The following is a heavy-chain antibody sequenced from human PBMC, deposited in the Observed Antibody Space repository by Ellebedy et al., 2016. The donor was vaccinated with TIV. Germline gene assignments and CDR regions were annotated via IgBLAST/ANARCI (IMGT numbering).Heavy chain of an antibody. J-gene: IGHJ4*02. CDR1: GFTFSSYA. CDR2: ISSNGGST. Sequence: GESLKISCAASGFTFSSYAMHSVRQAPGKGLEYVSAISSNGGSTYYANSVKGRFTISRDNSKNTLYLQMGSLRAEDMAVYYCARGEVSSWYFIDYWGQGTLVTVSS. D-gene: IGHD6-13*01. V-gene: IGHV3-64*01. CDR3: ARGEVSSWYFIDY.